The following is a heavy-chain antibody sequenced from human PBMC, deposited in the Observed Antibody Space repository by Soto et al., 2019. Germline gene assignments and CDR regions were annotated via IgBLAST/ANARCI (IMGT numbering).Heavy chain of an antibody. CDR2: IIPIFGTA. Sequence: QVQLVQSGAEVKKPGSSVKVSCKASGGTFSSYAISWVRQAPGQGLEWMGGIIPIFGTANYAQKFQGRVTITADESTSTAYVELSSLRSEDTAVYYCARDRDPAMGYYYYGMDVWGQGTTVTVSS. V-gene: IGHV1-69*12. CDR3: ARDRDPAMGYYYYGMDV. CDR1: GGTFSSYA. D-gene: IGHD5-18*01. J-gene: IGHJ6*02.